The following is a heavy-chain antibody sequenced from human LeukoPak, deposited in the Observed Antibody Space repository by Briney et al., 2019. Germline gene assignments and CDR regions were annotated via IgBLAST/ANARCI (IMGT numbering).Heavy chain of an antibody. V-gene: IGHV1-3*03. J-gene: IGHJ4*02. CDR1: GYSFTNYA. Sequence: ASVKVSCKAAGYSFTNYAIHWVRQAPGQRLEWMGRINVDNGDTTYSQEFQGRVTITSDTSASTVYMELSSLRSEDTAVYYCARDHQYGDYDGTFDYWGQGTLVTVSS. D-gene: IGHD4-17*01. CDR3: ARDHQYGDYDGTFDY. CDR2: INVDNGDT.